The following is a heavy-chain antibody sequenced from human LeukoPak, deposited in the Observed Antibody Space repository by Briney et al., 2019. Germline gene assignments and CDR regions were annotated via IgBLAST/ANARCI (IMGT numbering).Heavy chain of an antibody. CDR1: GYTFTNYD. V-gene: IGHV1-8*01. J-gene: IGHJ4*02. D-gene: IGHD7-27*01. CDR2: MGSNSGDT. CDR3: VRGPPNWGFDY. Sequence: ASVKVSCKASGYTFTNYDINWVRQATGKGLEWMGWMGSNSGDTGYAQKFQDRVTMTRDTYISTAYMELNNVRSEDTAVYYCVRGPPNWGFDYWGQGTLVTVSS.